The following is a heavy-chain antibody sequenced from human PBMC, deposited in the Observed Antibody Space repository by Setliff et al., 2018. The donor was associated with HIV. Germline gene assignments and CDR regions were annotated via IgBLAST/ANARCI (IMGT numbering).Heavy chain of an antibody. D-gene: IGHD3-3*02. CDR3: TRKLAPGHGMDV. CDR2: IKGDGSET. Sequence: PGGSLRLSCESSGFTFNNYWMSWVRQAPGKRPEWVANIKGDGSETYYVDFVKGRFTISRDNAKNSLYLQMDSLRVEDTTVYYCTRKLAPGHGMDVWGQGTTVTVSS. J-gene: IGHJ6*02. V-gene: IGHV3-7*01. CDR1: GFTFNNYW.